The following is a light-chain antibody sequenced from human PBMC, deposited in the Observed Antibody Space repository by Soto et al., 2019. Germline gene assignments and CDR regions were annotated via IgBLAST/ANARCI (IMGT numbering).Light chain of an antibody. CDR3: QQYDKWPRT. J-gene: IGKJ1*01. V-gene: IGKV3-15*01. Sequence: EIVMTQSPATLSVSPGERATLSCRASQSVSSNLAWYQQKPGQAPRLLIYGASTRATGTPARFSGSGSGTEFTLTISSLQSEDFAVYCCQQYDKWPRTFGQGTKVDIK. CDR1: QSVSSN. CDR2: GAS.